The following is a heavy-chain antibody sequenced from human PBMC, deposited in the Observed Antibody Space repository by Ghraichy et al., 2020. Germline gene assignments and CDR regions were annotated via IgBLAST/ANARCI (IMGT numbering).Heavy chain of an antibody. Sequence: GGSLRLSCAASGFTFNIYSINWVRQVPGKGLEWISYISSGGGHVIYYADSVKGRFSISRDDAKNSLHLQMNSLRDEDTAIYYCARGRGWICGTTGCYVPDFDYWGQGTLVTVSS. V-gene: IGHV3-48*02. CDR3: ARGRGWICGTTGCYVPDFDY. CDR1: GFTFNIYS. D-gene: IGHD2-2*01. J-gene: IGHJ4*02. CDR2: ISSGGGHVI.